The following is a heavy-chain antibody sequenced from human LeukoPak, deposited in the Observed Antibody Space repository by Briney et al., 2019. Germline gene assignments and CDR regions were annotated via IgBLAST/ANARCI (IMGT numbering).Heavy chain of an antibody. D-gene: IGHD1-26*01. CDR2: IRYDGSNK. V-gene: IGHV3-30*02. CDR3: AKDTLRAPYSGSYQGYYFDY. Sequence: GGSLRLSCAAPGFTFSSYGMHWVRQAPDKGLEWVAFIRYDGSNKYYADSVKGRFTISRDNSKNTLYLQMNSLRAEDTAVYYCAKDTLRAPYSGSYQGYYFDYWGQGTLVTVSS. J-gene: IGHJ4*02. CDR1: GFTFSSYG.